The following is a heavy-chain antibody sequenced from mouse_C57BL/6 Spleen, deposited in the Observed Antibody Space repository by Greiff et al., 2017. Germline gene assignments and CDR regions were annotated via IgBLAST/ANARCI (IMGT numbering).Heavy chain of an antibody. J-gene: IGHJ2*01. CDR2: IYPGDGDT. V-gene: IGHV1-82*01. Sequence: QVQLQQSGPELVKPGASVKISCKASGYAFSSSWMNWVKQRPGKGLEWIGRIYPGDGDTNYNGKFKGKATLTADKSSSTAYMQLSSLTSEDSAVYFCARDYGYDDPYWGQGTTLTVSS. CDR1: GYAFSSSW. D-gene: IGHD2-2*01. CDR3: ARDYGYDDPY.